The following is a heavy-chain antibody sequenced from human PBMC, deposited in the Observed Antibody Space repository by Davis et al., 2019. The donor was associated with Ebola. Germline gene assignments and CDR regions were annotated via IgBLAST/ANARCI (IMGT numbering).Heavy chain of an antibody. V-gene: IGHV5-51*01. J-gene: IGHJ4*02. CDR3: ARGTNGYNPGGYFDS. CDR1: GYSFTSYW. Sequence: GGSLRLSCKGSGYSFTSYWIGWVRQMPGRGLEWMGIIYPGDSDTRYSPSFEGQVTISVDRSVSTAHLQWSSLKASDTAIYYCARGTNGYNPGGYFDSWGQGTLVTVSS. CDR2: IYPGDSDT. D-gene: IGHD5-24*01.